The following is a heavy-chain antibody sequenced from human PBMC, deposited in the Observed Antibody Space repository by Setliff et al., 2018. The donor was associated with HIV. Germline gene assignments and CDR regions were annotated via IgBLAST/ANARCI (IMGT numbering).Heavy chain of an antibody. CDR1: GDSVSSASYY. D-gene: IGHD6-6*01. CDR2: IYYSGTT. V-gene: IGHV4-61*01. Sequence: SETLSLTCTVSGDSVSSASYYWSWIRQPPGKGLEWIGYIYYSGTTKYNPSLKSRVTISVDTSKNQFSLKLSSVTAADTAVYYCASEAWTSYRSSSGYYYYYMGVWGKGTTVTVSS. J-gene: IGHJ6*03. CDR3: ASEAWTSYRSSSGYYYYYMGV.